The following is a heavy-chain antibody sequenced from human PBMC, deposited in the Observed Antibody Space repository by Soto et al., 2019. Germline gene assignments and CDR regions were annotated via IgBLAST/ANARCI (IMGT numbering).Heavy chain of an antibody. D-gene: IGHD6-13*01. CDR1: GGTFSSYA. CDR3: ARAEEVAAAGTEYYYGMDV. J-gene: IGHJ6*02. Sequence: QVQLVQSGAEVKKPGSSVKVSCKASGGTFSSYAISWVRQAPGQGLEWMGGIIPIFGTANYAQKFQGRVTITANKSTSTAYMELSSLRSEDTAVYYGARAEEVAAAGTEYYYGMDVWGQGTTVTVSS. V-gene: IGHV1-69*06. CDR2: IIPIFGTA.